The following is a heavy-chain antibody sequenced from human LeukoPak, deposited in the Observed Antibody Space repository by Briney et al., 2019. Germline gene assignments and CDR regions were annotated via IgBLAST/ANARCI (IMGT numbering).Heavy chain of an antibody. Sequence: GASLRLSCAASGFIFSNYAMSWVRQAPGKGLEWVSAIGRGSSTYHADSVKGRFTISRDNSKNTLYLQLNRLRAEDTAVYYCAKWGDYDILTGYYDSDYWGQGTLVTVSS. CDR2: IGRGSST. V-gene: IGHV3-23*01. J-gene: IGHJ4*02. CDR3: AKWGDYDILTGYYDSDY. CDR1: GFIFSNYA. D-gene: IGHD3-9*01.